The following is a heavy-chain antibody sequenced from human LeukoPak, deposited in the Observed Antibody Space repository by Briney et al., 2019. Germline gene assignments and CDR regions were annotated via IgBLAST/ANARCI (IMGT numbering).Heavy chain of an antibody. V-gene: IGHV5-51*01. D-gene: IGHD4-23*01. CDR3: ARPRGNSYHFDY. J-gene: IGHJ4*02. Sequence: GESLKISCQGSGYNFPNYWIGWVRQMPGKGLEWMGIIYPGDSDTKYSPSFQGQVTISADKSISTAYLQWSNLKASDTAIYYCARPRGNSYHFDYWGQGTLVTVSS. CDR1: GYNFPNYW. CDR2: IYPGDSDT.